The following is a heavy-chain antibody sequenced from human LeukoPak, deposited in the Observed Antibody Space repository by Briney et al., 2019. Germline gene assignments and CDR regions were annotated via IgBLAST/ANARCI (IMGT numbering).Heavy chain of an antibody. CDR2: IDQDGGGK. CDR1: GFTFSSHA. CDR3: ARGDWAPFDY. V-gene: IGHV3-7*01. Sequence: PGGSLRLSCAASGFTFSSHAMSWVRQAPGKGLEWVANIDQDGGGKYYLDSVKGRFTISRDNAKNSLYLQINSLRAEDTAVYYCARGDWAPFDYWGQGSLLTVSS. D-gene: IGHD2-21*02. J-gene: IGHJ4*02.